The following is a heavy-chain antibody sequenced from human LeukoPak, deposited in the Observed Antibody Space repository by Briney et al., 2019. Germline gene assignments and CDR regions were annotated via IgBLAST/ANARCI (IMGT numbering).Heavy chain of an antibody. J-gene: IGHJ4*02. V-gene: IGHV3-23*01. CDR2: ISGSGGST. CDR3: AKDIRYVVVPAATTDY. Sequence: GGSLRLSCAASGFTFSSYAMSWVRQAPGKGLEWVSAISGSGGSTYYADSVKGRFTISRDKSKNTLYLQMNSLRAEDTAVYYCAKDIRYVVVPAATTDYWGQGTLVTVSS. CDR1: GFTFSSYA. D-gene: IGHD2-2*01.